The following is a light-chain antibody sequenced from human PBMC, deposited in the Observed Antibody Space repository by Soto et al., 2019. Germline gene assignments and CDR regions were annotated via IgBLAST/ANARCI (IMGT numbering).Light chain of an antibody. J-gene: IGKJ4*01. CDR1: QGIGDT. CDR2: WAS. Sequence: VMMQSPPTLSVSPGERATLSSRASQGIGDTLAWYQQKPGQPPKLLIYWASNRESGVPDRFSGSGSGTDFTLTISSLQAEDVAVYYCQQYYSSPRLTFGGGTKVDIK. CDR3: QQYYSSPRLT. V-gene: IGKV4-1*01.